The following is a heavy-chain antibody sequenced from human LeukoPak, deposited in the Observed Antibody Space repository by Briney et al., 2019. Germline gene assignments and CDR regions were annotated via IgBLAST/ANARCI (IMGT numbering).Heavy chain of an antibody. CDR2: ISGSGGTT. V-gene: IGHV3-23*01. CDR3: AKEKGHSAYDYIYD. D-gene: IGHD4-11*01. Sequence: GGSLRLSCAASGFTFSNYVMNWVRQAPGKGLEWVSTISGSGGTTYHADSVKGRFTISRDNSENTLSLHMNSLRAEDTAVYYCAKEKGHSAYDYIYDWGQGTLVTVSS. J-gene: IGHJ4*02. CDR1: GFTFSNYV.